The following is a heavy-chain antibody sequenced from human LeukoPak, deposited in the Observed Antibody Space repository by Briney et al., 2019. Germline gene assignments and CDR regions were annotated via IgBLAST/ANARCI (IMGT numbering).Heavy chain of an antibody. D-gene: IGHD4-17*01. CDR2: ISWNSGSI. V-gene: IGHV3-9*01. J-gene: IGHJ4*02. CDR3: AKDSSSHPDTVFDY. CDR1: GFTFDDYA. Sequence: GGSLRLSCAASGFTFDDYAMHWVRQAPGKGLEWVSGISWNSGSIGYADSVKGRFTISRDNAKNSLYLQMNSLRAEDTALYYCAKDSSSHPDTVFDYWGQGTLVTVSS.